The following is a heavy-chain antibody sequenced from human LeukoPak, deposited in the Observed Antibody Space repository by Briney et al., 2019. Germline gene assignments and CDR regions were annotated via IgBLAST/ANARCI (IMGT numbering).Heavy chain of an antibody. CDR2: ISSGGSSL. Sequence: GGSLRLXCAASGFTITNSWMQWVRQAPGKGLVWVSRISSGGSSLDYADSVKGRFTISRDIAKNTLYLQMSSLRPEDTAVYYCAREADNGDYPMNSWGHGTLVSVSS. CDR1: GFTITNSW. J-gene: IGHJ5*01. CDR3: AREADNGDYPMNS. V-gene: IGHV3-74*01. D-gene: IGHD4-17*01.